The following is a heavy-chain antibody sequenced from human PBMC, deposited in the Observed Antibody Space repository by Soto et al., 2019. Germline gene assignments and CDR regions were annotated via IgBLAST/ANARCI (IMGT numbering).Heavy chain of an antibody. CDR1: GYSFTSYW. Sequence: PGESLKISCKGSGYSFTSYWIGWVRQMPGKGLEWMGIIYPGDSDTRYSPSFQGQVTISADKSISTAYLQWSSLKASDTAMYYCARRGGPTVTTAYYYYYGMDVWGQGTTVTVSS. V-gene: IGHV5-51*01. CDR3: ARRGGPTVTTAYYYYYGMDV. CDR2: IYPGDSDT. J-gene: IGHJ6*02. D-gene: IGHD4-17*01.